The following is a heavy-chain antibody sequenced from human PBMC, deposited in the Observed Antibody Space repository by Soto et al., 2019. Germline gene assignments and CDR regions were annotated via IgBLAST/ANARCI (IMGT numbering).Heavy chain of an antibody. CDR1: GGTFSSYA. D-gene: IGHD5-12*01. J-gene: IGHJ4*02. CDR3: ARDARDGYPSGY. CDR2: IIPIFGTA. V-gene: IGHV1-69*12. Sequence: QVQLVQSGAEVKKPGSSVKVSCKASGGTFSSYAISWVRQAPGQGLEWMGGIIPIFGTANYAQKFQGRVTIXAXXSTSTAYMELSSLRSEDTAVYYCARDARDGYPSGYWGQGPLVTVSS.